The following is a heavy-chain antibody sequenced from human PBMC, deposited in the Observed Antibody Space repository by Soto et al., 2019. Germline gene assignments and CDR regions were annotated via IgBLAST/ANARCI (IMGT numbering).Heavy chain of an antibody. CDR1: GYALTGYY. V-gene: IGHV1-2*04. D-gene: IGHD1-7*01. CDR3: ARVPASPELLIDY. CDR2: INPNSGGT. Sequence: GASVKVSCKDSGYALTGYYMHWVRQAPGQGLEWMGWINPNSGGTNYAQKFQGWVTMTRDTSISTAYMELSRLRSDDTAVYYCARVPASPELLIDYWGQGTLVTVSS. J-gene: IGHJ4*02.